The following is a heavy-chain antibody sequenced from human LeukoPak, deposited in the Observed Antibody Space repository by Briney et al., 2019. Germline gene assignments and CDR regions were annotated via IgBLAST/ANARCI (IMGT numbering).Heavy chain of an antibody. CDR1: GYTFSSYG. D-gene: IGHD5-24*01. CDR3: ARDQGDGYNWGTFDI. V-gene: IGHV1-18*01. Sequence: ASVKVSCKASGYTFSSYGISWVRQAPGQGREWMGWISGYNGNTDYAQSLQGRVTMTTDTSTSTAYMELRSLRSDDTAMYYCARDQGDGYNWGTFDIWGQGTMVTVSS. CDR2: ISGYNGNT. J-gene: IGHJ3*02.